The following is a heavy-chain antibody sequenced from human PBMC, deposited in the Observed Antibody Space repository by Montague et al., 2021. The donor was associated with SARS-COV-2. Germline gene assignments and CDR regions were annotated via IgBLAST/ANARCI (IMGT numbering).Heavy chain of an antibody. CDR3: ATFYVDTVSVTNAFDL. D-gene: IGHD5-18*01. J-gene: IGHJ3*01. CDR1: GFSVSSKY. CDR2: IYSGDTA. Sequence: FLSLSFSASGFSVSSKYMTWVRQPPGKRLEWVSTIYSGDTAYYADSVQGRFTISRDHSKNTVFLQMNSLRAEDTALYYCATFYVDTVSVTNAFDLWGQGTLVSVSS. V-gene: IGHV3-53*01.